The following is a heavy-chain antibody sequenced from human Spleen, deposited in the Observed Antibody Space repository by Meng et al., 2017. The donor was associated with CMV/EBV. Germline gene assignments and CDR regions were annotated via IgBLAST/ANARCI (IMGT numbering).Heavy chain of an antibody. CDR1: GFTFSNFW. V-gene: IGHV3-7*01. J-gene: IGHJ4*02. Sequence: GESLKISCAASGFTFSNFWMTWVRQAPGKGLEWVANIKKDGSETYYLDSLRGRFTISRDNSKNSLYLQMDNLRAADTAVYYCASEDCNAGICYPFDYWGQGTLVTVSS. CDR3: ASEDCNAGICYPFDY. D-gene: IGHD2-15*01. CDR2: IKKDGSET.